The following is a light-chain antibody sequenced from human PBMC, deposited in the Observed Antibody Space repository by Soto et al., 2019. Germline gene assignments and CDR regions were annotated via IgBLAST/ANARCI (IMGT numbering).Light chain of an antibody. J-gene: IGKJ4*01. CDR2: DAS. CDR1: QSVSSY. V-gene: IGKV3-11*01. Sequence: EIVLTQSPATLSLSPGERATLSCRATQSVSSYLAWYQHKPGQAPRLLIYDASNRATGIPARFSGSGSGTDXTLTIXXLXPEXXAVXXXXXXSTWPLTFGGGTKVEIK. CDR3: XXXSTWPLT.